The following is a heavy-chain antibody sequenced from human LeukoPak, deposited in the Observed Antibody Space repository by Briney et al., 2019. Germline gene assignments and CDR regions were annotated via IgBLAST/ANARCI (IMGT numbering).Heavy chain of an antibody. Sequence: ASVKVSCKASGYTFTGYYMHWVRQAPGPGLEWMGRINPNSGGTNYAQKFQGRVTMTRDTSISTAYMELSRQRSDDTAVYYCARHTRRGYCSGGSCYAWFDYWGQGTLVTVSS. CDR3: ARHTRRGYCSGGSCYAWFDY. J-gene: IGHJ4*02. D-gene: IGHD2-15*01. CDR1: GYTFTGYY. CDR2: INPNSGGT. V-gene: IGHV1-2*06.